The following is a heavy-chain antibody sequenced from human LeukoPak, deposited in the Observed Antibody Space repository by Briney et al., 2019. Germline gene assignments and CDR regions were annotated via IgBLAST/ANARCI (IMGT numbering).Heavy chain of an antibody. CDR1: GGSISSYY. D-gene: IGHD6-19*01. Sequence: SETLSLTCTVSGGSISSYYWSWIRQPPGKGLEWIGYIYYSGSTNYNPSLKSRVTISVNTSKNQFSLKLSSVTAADTAVYYCARVRRSSGWVDYWGQGTLVTVSS. CDR3: ARVRRSSGWVDY. V-gene: IGHV4-59*01. CDR2: IYYSGST. J-gene: IGHJ4*02.